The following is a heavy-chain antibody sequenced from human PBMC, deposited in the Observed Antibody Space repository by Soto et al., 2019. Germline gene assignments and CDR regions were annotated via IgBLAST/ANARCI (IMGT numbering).Heavy chain of an antibody. CDR3: ARSRSGAVADSFDF. D-gene: IGHD3-10*01. Sequence: HPVGSLRLSCAASGFSFSRYAIHWVRQAPGKGLEWVAVISKDGSHKYYLDSVKGRFTISRDNSKNILYLQMNSLRDEDTAVYYCARSRSGAVADSFDFWGQRTLVTVSS. CDR2: ISKDGSHK. V-gene: IGHV3-30*04. CDR1: GFSFSRYA. J-gene: IGHJ4*02.